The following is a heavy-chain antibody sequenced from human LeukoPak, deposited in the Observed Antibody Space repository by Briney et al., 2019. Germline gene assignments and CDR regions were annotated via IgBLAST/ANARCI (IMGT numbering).Heavy chain of an antibody. CDR2: INSDGSWT. CDR1: GNYW. CDR3: VSFYEAY. J-gene: IGHJ4*02. D-gene: IGHD2/OR15-2a*01. V-gene: IGHV3-74*01. Sequence: GGSLRLSCAASGNYWMHWVRQAPGKGLVWVSHINSDGSWTSYADSVEGRFTISKDNAKNTVYLQMNNLRAEDTAVYYCVSFYEAYWGRGTLVTVSS.